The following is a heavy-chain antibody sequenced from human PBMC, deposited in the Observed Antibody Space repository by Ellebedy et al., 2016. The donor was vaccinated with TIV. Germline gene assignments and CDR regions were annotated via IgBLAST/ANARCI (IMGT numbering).Heavy chain of an antibody. CDR2: INHSGST. Sequence: MPSETLSLTCAVFGGSFSGYYWSWIRQPPGKGLEWIGEINHSGSTNYNPSLKSRVTISVDTSKNQFSLKLSSVTAADTAVYYCARCPYYYGMDVWGQGTTVTVSS. CDR1: GGSFSGYY. CDR3: ARCPYYYGMDV. V-gene: IGHV4-34*01. J-gene: IGHJ6*02.